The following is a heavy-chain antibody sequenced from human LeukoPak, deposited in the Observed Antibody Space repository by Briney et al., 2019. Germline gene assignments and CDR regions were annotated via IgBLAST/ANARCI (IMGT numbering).Heavy chain of an antibody. CDR2: IIPIFGTA. Sequence: SVKVSCKASGYTFTSYDINWVRQAPGQGLEWMGRIIPIFGTANYAQKFQGRVTITTDESTSTAYMELSSLRSEDTAVYYCARDRGSGWLPYYFDYWGQGTLVTVSS. CDR1: GYTFTSYD. CDR3: ARDRGSGWLPYYFDY. V-gene: IGHV1-69*05. D-gene: IGHD6-19*01. J-gene: IGHJ4*02.